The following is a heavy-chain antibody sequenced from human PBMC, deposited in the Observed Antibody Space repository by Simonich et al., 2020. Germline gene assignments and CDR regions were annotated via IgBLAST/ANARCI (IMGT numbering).Heavy chain of an antibody. D-gene: IGHD1-26*01. J-gene: IGHJ3*02. Sequence: QVQLVESGGGVVQPGRSLRLSCAASGFTFSSYAMHWVRQATGKGVEGGEVISYDGSNKSFAVSVKGRFTISRDHSKNTLYLQMNSLRAEDTAVYYCAREGAGNDAFDIWGQGTMVTVSS. CDR2: ISYDGSNK. CDR3: AREGAGNDAFDI. CDR1: GFTFSSYA. V-gene: IGHV3-30*07.